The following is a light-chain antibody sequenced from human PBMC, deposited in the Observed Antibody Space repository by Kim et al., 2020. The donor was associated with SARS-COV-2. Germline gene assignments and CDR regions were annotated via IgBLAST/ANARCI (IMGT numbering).Light chain of an antibody. CDR2: YDS. Sequence: SYELTQPPSVSVAPGKTARISCGGNNIGSKSVHWYQQKPGQAPVVVIYYDSDRPSGIPERFSGSNSGNTATLTISRVEAGDEADYYCQVWDSSSDHLVFG. CDR1: NIGSKS. CDR3: QVWDSSSDHLV. J-gene: IGLJ3*02. V-gene: IGLV3-21*04.